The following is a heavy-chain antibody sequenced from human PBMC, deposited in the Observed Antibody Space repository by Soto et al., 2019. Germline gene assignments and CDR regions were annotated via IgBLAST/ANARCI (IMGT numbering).Heavy chain of an antibody. CDR3: AREGEYYYILTGYYYYGMDV. D-gene: IGHD3-9*01. CDR1: GGSFSGYY. CDR2: TNHSGST. V-gene: IGHV4-34*01. Sequence: PSETLSLTCAVYGGSFSGYYWSWIRQPPGKGLEWIGETNHSGSTNYNPSLKSRVTISVDTSKNQFSLKLSSVTAADTAVYYCAREGEYYYILTGYYYYGMDVWGQGSTVTVSS. J-gene: IGHJ6*02.